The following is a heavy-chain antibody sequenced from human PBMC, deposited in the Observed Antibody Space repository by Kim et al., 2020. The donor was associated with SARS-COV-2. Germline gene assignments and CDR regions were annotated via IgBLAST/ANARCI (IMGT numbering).Heavy chain of an antibody. D-gene: IGHD3-10*01. Sequence: RFTISRDNAKNSLYLQMNSLRAEDTAVYYCARARTDITMVRGVIGYGMDVWGQGTTVTVSS. J-gene: IGHJ6*02. CDR3: ARARTDITMVRGVIGYGMDV. V-gene: IGHV3-11*06.